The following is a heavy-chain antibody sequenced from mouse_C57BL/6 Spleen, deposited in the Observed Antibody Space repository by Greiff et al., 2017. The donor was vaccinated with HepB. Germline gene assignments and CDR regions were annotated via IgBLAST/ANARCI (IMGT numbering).Heavy chain of an antibody. V-gene: IGHV10-1*01. D-gene: IGHD2-3*01. CDR3: VRLEMVTAY. CDR1: GFSFNTYA. CDR2: IRSKSNNYAT. J-gene: IGHJ3*01. Sequence: EVQRVESGGGLVQPKGSLKLSCAASGFSFNTYAMNWVRQTPGKGLEWVARIRSKSNNYATYYADSVKDRFTISRDDSESMLYLQMNNLKTEDTAMYYCVRLEMVTAYWGQGTLVTVSA.